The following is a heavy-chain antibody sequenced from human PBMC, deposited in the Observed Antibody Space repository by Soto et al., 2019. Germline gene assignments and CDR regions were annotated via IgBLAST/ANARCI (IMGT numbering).Heavy chain of an antibody. Sequence: QLQLQESGSGLVKPSQTLSLTCAVSGGSISSGGYSWSWIRQPPGKGLEWIGYIYHSGSTYYNPSLKSRVTISVDRSKYQFSLKLSSVTAADTAVYYCARDYYDSSGYYSERYFDLWGRGTLVTVSS. CDR2: IYHSGST. CDR3: ARDYYDSSGYYSERYFDL. V-gene: IGHV4-30-2*01. D-gene: IGHD3-22*01. CDR1: GGSISSGGYS. J-gene: IGHJ2*01.